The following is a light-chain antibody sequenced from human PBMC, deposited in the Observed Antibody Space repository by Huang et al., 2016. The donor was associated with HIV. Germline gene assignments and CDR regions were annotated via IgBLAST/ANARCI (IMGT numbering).Light chain of an antibody. V-gene: IGKV4-1*01. CDR1: QSVFYSSNNKNY. CDR3: QQHDDTPGLT. Sequence: DIVMTQSPDSLTVSLGERATINCKSSQSVFYSSNNKNYLAWYQLKPGQPPKLLMYWASTRESGVPDRVSGSGSGTEFTLTISSLQAEDVAVYYCQQHDDTPGLTFGGGTKVEIK. CDR2: WAS. J-gene: IGKJ4*01.